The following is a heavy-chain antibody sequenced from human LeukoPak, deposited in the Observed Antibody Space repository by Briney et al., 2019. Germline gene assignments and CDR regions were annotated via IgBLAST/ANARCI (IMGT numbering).Heavy chain of an antibody. V-gene: IGHV3-23*01. D-gene: IGHD2-15*01. J-gene: IGHJ4*02. CDR2: ISGSGGST. CDR3: AKFSDQVSLYYFDY. CDR1: GFTFSSYA. Sequence: GGSLRLSCAASGFTFSSYAMSWVRQAPGKGLEWVLVISGSGGSTYYADSVKGRFTISRDNPKNTLYLQMNSLRAEDTAVYYCAKFSDQVSLYYFDYWGQGTLVTVSS.